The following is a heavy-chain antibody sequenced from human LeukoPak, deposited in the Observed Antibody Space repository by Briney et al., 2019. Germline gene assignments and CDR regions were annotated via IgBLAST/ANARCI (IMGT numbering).Heavy chain of an antibody. V-gene: IGHV1-69*04. CDR1: GGTFSSYA. CDR2: IIPIFGIA. J-gene: IGHJ4*02. Sequence: SVKVSCKASGGTFSSYAISWVRQAPGQGLEWMGRIIPIFGIANYAQKFQGRVTITADKSTSTAYMELSSLRSEDTAVYYCARVQWELHNFDYWGQGTLVTVSS. D-gene: IGHD1-26*01. CDR3: ARVQWELHNFDY.